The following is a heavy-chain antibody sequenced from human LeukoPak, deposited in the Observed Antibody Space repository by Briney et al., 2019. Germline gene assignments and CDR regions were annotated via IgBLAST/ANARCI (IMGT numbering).Heavy chain of an antibody. J-gene: IGHJ4*02. CDR3: ASIKVAVAGSGA. CDR2: ISYDGSNK. D-gene: IGHD6-19*01. V-gene: IGHV3-30-3*01. Sequence: TGGSLRLSCAASGFTFSSYAMHWVRQAPDKGLEWVAVISYDGSNKYYADSVKGRFTISRDNSKNTLYLQMNSLRAEDTAVYYCASIKVAVAGSGAWGQGTLVTVSS. CDR1: GFTFSSYA.